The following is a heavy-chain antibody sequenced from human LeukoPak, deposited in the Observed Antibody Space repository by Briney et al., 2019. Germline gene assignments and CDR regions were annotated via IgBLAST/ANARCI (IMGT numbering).Heavy chain of an antibody. CDR3: ARDRLAYCGGDCYPGYY. Sequence: RVASVKVSCKASGYTFTGYYMHWVRQAPGQGLEWMGWINPNSGGTNYAQKFQGRVTMTRDPSISTAYMELSRLRSDDTAVYYCARDRLAYCGGDCYPGYYWGQGTLVTVSS. V-gene: IGHV1-2*02. CDR2: INPNSGGT. CDR1: GYTFTGYY. D-gene: IGHD2-21*02. J-gene: IGHJ4*02.